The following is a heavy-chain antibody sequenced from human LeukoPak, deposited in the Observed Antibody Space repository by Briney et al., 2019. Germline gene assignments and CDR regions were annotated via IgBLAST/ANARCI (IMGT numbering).Heavy chain of an antibody. V-gene: IGHV3-7*01. Sequence: GGSLRLSCAASGFTFSTYWMXXXXXXXXXXXXXXXNIXXDGSDKYYXXAVXXXXXXXRDXXXXSLYLQMNSLRAEDTAVYYCARDLSSSGQTIFDYWGQGTLVTVSS. D-gene: IGHD3-22*01. CDR2: IXXDGSDK. CDR3: ARDLSSSGQTIFDY. CDR1: GFTFSTYW. J-gene: IGHJ4*02.